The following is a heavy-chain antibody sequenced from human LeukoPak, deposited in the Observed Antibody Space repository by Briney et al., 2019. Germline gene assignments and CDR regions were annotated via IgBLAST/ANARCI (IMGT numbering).Heavy chain of an antibody. CDR1: GFTFSNYG. CDR3: ARGSGYGGPYYFDY. CDR2: IWSDGSNK. Sequence: GRSLRLSCAASGFTFSNYGMHWVRQAPGKGLEWVAVIWSDGSNKYYAGSVKGRFTISRDNSKNTLYLQMNSLRAEDTAVYYCARGSGYGGPYYFDYWGQGTLVTVSS. V-gene: IGHV3-33*01. J-gene: IGHJ4*02. D-gene: IGHD5-12*01.